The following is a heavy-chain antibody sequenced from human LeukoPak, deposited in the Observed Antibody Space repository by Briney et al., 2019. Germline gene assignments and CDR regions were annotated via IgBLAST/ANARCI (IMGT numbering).Heavy chain of an antibody. D-gene: IGHD3-10*01. Sequence: SETLSLTCTVSGDSISSSNCYWGWLRQPPGKGLEWIGSIYFSGGTYYNASPKSRVTISVDTSKNQFSLKLSSVTAADTAVYYCARQTGSGLFSLPGGQGTLVTVSS. V-gene: IGHV4-39*01. CDR3: ARQTGSGLFSLP. CDR2: IYFSGGT. J-gene: IGHJ4*02. CDR1: GDSISSSNCY.